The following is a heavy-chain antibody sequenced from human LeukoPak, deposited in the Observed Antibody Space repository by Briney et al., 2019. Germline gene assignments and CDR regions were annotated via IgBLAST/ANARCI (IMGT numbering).Heavy chain of an antibody. CDR3: ARTAYYYASGHNWFDP. CDR2: INHSGST. D-gene: IGHD3-10*01. CDR1: GGSFSGYY. J-gene: IGHJ5*02. V-gene: IGHV4-34*01. Sequence: PPETLSLTCAVYGGSFSGYYWSWIRQPPGKGLEWIGEINHSGSTNYNPSLKSRVTISVDTSKNQFSLKLSSVTAADTAVFYCARTAYYYASGHNWFDPWGQGTLVTVSS.